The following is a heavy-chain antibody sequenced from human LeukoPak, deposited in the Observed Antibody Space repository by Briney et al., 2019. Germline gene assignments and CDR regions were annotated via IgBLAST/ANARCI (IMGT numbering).Heavy chain of an antibody. CDR3: SSSYCRSTSCLYYLDY. V-gene: IGHV1-46*03. Sequence: ASMKVSCKASGYTFTSYYMHWVRQAPGQGLEWMGIINPSGGSTSYAQKFQGRVTMTRDTSTRTVYMELSSLRSEDTAVYYCSSSYCRSTSCLYYLDYWGQGTLVTVSS. CDR1: GYTFTSYY. D-gene: IGHD2-2*01. CDR2: INPSGGST. J-gene: IGHJ4*02.